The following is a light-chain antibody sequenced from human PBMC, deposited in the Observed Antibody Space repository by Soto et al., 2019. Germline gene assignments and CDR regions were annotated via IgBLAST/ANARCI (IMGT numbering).Light chain of an antibody. CDR3: QHYNHWLWT. CDR1: QSVKSS. Sequence: EIMMTQSPATLSVSPGERATLSCRASQSVKSSLAWYQQKPGQAPRLLIYGASTRATGIPARFSGSGSGTEFTLTISSLQSADSAVYYCQHYNHWLWTFGQGTKVEIK. CDR2: GAS. J-gene: IGKJ1*01. V-gene: IGKV3-15*01.